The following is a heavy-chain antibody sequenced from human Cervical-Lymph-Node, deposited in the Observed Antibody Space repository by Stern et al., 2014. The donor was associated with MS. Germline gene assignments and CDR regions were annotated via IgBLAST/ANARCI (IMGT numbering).Heavy chain of an antibody. Sequence: QLQLQESGPGLVKPSQTLSLTCTVSGGSISSGSYYWTWIRQPAGKGLEWIGRIYTSGSTNYRPSLKSRVSLSIDTSQNPFLLNLTSVTAADTAIYYCARGSALAFDIWGQGTMVTVSS. J-gene: IGHJ3*02. D-gene: IGHD3-10*01. CDR2: IYTSGST. CDR1: GGSISSGSYY. CDR3: ARGSALAFDI. V-gene: IGHV4-61*02.